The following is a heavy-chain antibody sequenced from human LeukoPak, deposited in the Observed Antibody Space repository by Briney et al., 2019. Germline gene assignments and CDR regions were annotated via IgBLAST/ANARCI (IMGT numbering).Heavy chain of an antibody. CDR2: IYYSGST. J-gene: IGHJ4*02. CDR3: ARDDYSNYFDY. Sequence: SETLSLTCTVPGGSISSYYWSWIRQPPGKGLEWIGYIYYSGSTNYNPSLKSRVTISVDTSKNQFSLKLSSVTAADTAVYYCARDDYSNYFDYWGQGTLVTVSS. V-gene: IGHV4-59*01. CDR1: GGSISSYY. D-gene: IGHD4-11*01.